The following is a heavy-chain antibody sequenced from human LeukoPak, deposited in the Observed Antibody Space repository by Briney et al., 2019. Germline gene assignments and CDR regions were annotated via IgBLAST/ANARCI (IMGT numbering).Heavy chain of an antibody. CDR2: INHSGST. Sequence: PSETLSLTCAVYGGSFSGYYWSWIRQPPGKGLEWIGEINHSGSTNYNPSLKSRVTISVDTSKNQFSLKLSSVTAADTAVYYCAREDTAMVTGYWGQGTLVTVYS. V-gene: IGHV4-34*01. CDR3: AREDTAMVTGY. CDR1: GGSFSGYY. D-gene: IGHD5-18*01. J-gene: IGHJ4*02.